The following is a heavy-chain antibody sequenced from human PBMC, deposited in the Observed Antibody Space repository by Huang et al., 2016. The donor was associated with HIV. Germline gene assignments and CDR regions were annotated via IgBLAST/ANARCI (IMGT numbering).Heavy chain of an antibody. J-gene: IGHJ1*01. V-gene: IGHV3-23*01. CDR3: AKPPSISSKYFQH. D-gene: IGHD3-3*02. CDR2: ISGSGGST. Sequence: EVQLLESGGGLVQPGGSLRLSCAASGFTFSGYAMSWVRPAPGKGREWVAGISGSGGSTYYADSVKGRFTISRDNSKNTLYLQMNSLRAEDTAVYYCAKPPSISSKYFQHWGQGTLVTVSS. CDR1: GFTFSGYA.